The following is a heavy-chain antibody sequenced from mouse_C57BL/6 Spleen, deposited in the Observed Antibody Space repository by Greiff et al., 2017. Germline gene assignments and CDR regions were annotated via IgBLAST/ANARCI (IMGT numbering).Heavy chain of an antibody. J-gene: IGHJ1*03. CDR2: ISSGGSYT. CDR3: AREEVGRRNRYFDV. V-gene: IGHV5-6*01. Sequence: EVQLVESGGDLVKPGGSLKLSCAASGFTFSSYGMSWVRQTPDKRLEWVATISSGGSYTYYPDSVKGRFTISRDNAKNTLYLQMSSLKSEDTAMYYCAREEVGRRNRYFDVWGTGTTVTVSS. CDR1: GFTFSSYG. D-gene: IGHD4-1*01.